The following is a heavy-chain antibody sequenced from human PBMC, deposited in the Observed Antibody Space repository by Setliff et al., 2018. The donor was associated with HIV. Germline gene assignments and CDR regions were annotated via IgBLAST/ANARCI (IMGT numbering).Heavy chain of an antibody. CDR3: ARDRCDSVKCYLYNWFDP. D-gene: IGHD3-22*01. Sequence: ASVKVSCKASGYTFTSYAMHWVRQAPGQRLEWMGWISVYNGDTKYAQKLQDRVTMTIDTATRTAYMELSSLRSEDTAVYYCARDRCDSVKCYLYNWFDPWGQGTLVTVSS. CDR2: ISVYNGDT. J-gene: IGHJ5*02. V-gene: IGHV1-3*01. CDR1: GYTFTSYA.